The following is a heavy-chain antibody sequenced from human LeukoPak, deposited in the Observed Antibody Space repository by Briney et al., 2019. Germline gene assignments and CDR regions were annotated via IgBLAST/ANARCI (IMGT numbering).Heavy chain of an antibody. V-gene: IGHV3-20*04. CDR2: INWNGRIT. Sequence: RPGESPRLSCAASGFTFDDYAMNWVRQVPGRGLEWVSGINWNGRITEYADSVKDRFTISRQNTKNSLYLYMNNLGGEDTALYFCARGSVQLWLRDTYYYMDVWGKGTTVTVSS. J-gene: IGHJ6*03. D-gene: IGHD5-18*01. CDR3: ARGSVQLWLRDTYYYMDV. CDR1: GFTFDDYA.